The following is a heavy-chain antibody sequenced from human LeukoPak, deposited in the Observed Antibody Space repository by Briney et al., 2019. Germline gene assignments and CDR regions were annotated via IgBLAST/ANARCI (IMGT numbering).Heavy chain of an antibody. CDR3: VRGPRYYDDSGFHYGVFDI. J-gene: IGHJ3*02. Sequence: GGSLRLSCAASGFTFNSYAMSWLRQAPGKGLEWFSVISDNGGSTYYADSVKGRFIISRDNSKNTLSLQMNSLTADDTAVYYCVRGPRYYDDSGFHYGVFDIWGQGTVVTVSS. CDR2: ISDNGGST. D-gene: IGHD3-22*01. CDR1: GFTFNSYA. V-gene: IGHV3-23*01.